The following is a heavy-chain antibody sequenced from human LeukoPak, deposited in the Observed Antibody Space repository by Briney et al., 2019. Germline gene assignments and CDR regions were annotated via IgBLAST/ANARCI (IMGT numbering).Heavy chain of an antibody. Sequence: GESLKISCKGSAYTFTSHWTVWVRQMPGKGLEWLGHIWPGDSDTRYSPSFQGQVTISADKSISTAYLQWSSLKASDTAMYYCARLSAQQLVPDYWGQGTPVTVSS. CDR3: ARLSAQQLVPDY. J-gene: IGHJ4*02. CDR1: AYTFTSHW. V-gene: IGHV5-51*01. D-gene: IGHD6-13*01. CDR2: IWPGDSDT.